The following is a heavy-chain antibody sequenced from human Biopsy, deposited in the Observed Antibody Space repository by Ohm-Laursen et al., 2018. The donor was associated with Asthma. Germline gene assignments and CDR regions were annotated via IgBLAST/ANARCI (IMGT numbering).Heavy chain of an antibody. V-gene: IGHV2-5*04. Sequence: TKTLTLTRSFSGFSLINSGVGVGWIRQPPGKAPEWLALIYGNDDRDYSQSLKSRLTITKDTSRRQVVLKMTNMDPVDTGTYFCARAVQSDDFVTGYYNSYFDFWGQGSLVSVSS. CDR3: ARAVQSDDFVTGYYNSYFDF. D-gene: IGHD3-9*01. CDR1: GFSLINSGVG. CDR2: IYGNDDR. J-gene: IGHJ4*01.